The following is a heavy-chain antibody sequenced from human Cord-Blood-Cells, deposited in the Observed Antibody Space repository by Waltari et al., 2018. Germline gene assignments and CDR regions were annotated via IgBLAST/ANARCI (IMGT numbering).Heavy chain of an antibody. CDR3: ARGPFAGATKFFDY. V-gene: IGHV4-34*01. D-gene: IGHD1-26*01. CDR1: GGSFSGYY. CDR2: INHSGST. Sequence: QVQLQQWGAGLLKPSETLSLTCAVYGGSFSGYYWSWIRQPPGKGLEWIGEINHSGSTNYNPSLKSRVTISGDTSKNQFSLKLSSVTAADTAVYYCARGPFAGATKFFDYWGQGTLVTVSS. J-gene: IGHJ4*02.